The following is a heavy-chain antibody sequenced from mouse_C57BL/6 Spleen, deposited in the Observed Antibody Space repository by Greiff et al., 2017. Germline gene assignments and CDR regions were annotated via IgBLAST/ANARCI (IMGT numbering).Heavy chain of an antibody. CDR2: ISYDGSN. J-gene: IGHJ3*01. V-gene: IGHV3-6*01. D-gene: IGHD1-1*01. CDR3: ARGDYGRMFAY. CDR1: GYSITSGYY. Sequence: EVQLQESGPGLVKPSQSLSLTCSVTGYSITSGYYWNWIRQFPGNKLEWMGYISYDGSNNYNPSLKNRISITRDTSKNQFFLKLNSVTTEDTATYYCARGDYGRMFAYWGQGTLVTVSA.